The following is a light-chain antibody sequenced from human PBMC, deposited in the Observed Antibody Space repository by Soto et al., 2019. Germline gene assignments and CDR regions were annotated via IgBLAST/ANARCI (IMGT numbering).Light chain of an antibody. V-gene: IGLV2-11*01. CDR3: CSYAGDYTFV. CDR2: DVK. J-gene: IGLJ1*01. Sequence: QSALTQPRSVSGSPGQSVTISCTGTSSDVGGYNYVTWYQQYPGKAPKVMIYDVKTRPSGVPDRFSGSKSGNTASLTISGPQAEDEADYYCCSYAGDYTFVFGPGTKLTVL. CDR1: SSDVGGYNY.